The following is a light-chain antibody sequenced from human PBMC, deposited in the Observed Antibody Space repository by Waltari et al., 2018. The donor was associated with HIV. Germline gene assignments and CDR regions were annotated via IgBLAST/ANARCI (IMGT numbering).Light chain of an antibody. CDR1: KTHTGSNI. CDR3: AAWDDSLNGGV. CDR2: SNN. V-gene: IGLV1-44*01. J-gene: IGLJ3*02. Sequence: LLPPPSASGAPGRKVITTCSGGKTHTGSNIVDWYQQLPGTAPKLLIYSNNQRPSGVPGRSSGPKSGTSAPLAISGLQSEDEADYYWAAWDDSLNGGVFGGGTKLTVL.